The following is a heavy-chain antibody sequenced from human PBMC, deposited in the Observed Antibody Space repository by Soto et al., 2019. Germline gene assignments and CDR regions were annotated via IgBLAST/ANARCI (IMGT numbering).Heavy chain of an antibody. CDR1: GFTFSSYA. CDR3: ARRSSGWYFDY. J-gene: IGHJ4*02. V-gene: IGHV3-23*01. Sequence: EVQLLESGGGLVQPGGSLKLSCAASGFTFSSYAMSWVRQAPGKRLEWVTAIRGSGGSTYYADSVKGMFTISRDNSKNTLYLQMNSLRAEDTAVYYCARRSSGWYFDYWGQGTLVTVSS. D-gene: IGHD6-19*01. CDR2: IRGSGGST.